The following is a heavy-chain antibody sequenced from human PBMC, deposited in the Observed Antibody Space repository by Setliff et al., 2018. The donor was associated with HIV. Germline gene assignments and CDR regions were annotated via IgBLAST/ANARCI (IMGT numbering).Heavy chain of an antibody. CDR3: AKVFVFGVDAFDI. J-gene: IGHJ3*02. CDR1: GFTFSGSA. CDR2: IKSKTNNYAT. Sequence: QTGGSLRLSCAASGFTFSGSAMHWVRQASGKGLEWVGRIKSKTNNYATAYAASVKGRFTISRDDSKKTAYLQMNSLKTEDTAKYYCAKVFVFGVDAFDIWGQGTMVTVSS. V-gene: IGHV3-73*01. D-gene: IGHD3-10*02.